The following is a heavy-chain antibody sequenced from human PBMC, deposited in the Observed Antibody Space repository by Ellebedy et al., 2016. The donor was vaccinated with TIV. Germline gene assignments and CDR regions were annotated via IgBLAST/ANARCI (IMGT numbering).Heavy chain of an antibody. V-gene: IGHV3-23*01. D-gene: IGHD4-23*01. CDR3: ARDPVGVGPAFDV. CDR2: LTEGGGNT. Sequence: PGGSLRLSCAASGLTFSSHAMSWVRHAPGKGLEWVSSLTEGGGNTYFADSVKGRFTISRDNSKDTLFLQMNSLRAEDTAIYFCARDPVGVGPAFDVWGQGTMVTVSS. CDR1: GLTFSSHA. J-gene: IGHJ3*01.